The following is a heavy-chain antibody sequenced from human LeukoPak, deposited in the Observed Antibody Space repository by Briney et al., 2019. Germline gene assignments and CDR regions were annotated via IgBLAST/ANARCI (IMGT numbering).Heavy chain of an antibody. J-gene: IGHJ5*02. D-gene: IGHD3-10*01. Sequence: GESLKISCKGSGYSFTSYWISWVRQMPGKGLEWMGRIDPSDSYTNYSPSFQGHVTISADESISTAYLQWSSLKASDTAMYYCARPARDGSGGRWFDPWGQGTLVTVSS. CDR1: GYSFTSYW. V-gene: IGHV5-10-1*01. CDR3: ARPARDGSGGRWFDP. CDR2: IDPSDSYT.